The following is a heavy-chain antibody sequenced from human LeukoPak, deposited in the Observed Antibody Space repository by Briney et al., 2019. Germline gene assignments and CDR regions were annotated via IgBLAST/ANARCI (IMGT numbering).Heavy chain of an antibody. Sequence: PGGSLRLSCIGTGFTFSSDAMGWVRQAPGKGLEWVSGISGSGGSTYYADSVKGRFTISRDNSKNTLYLQMNSLRVEDTAVYYCAKDRGRTWVQVANWGQGTLVTVS. D-gene: IGHD2-15*01. V-gene: IGHV3-23*01. CDR1: GFTFSSDA. CDR3: AKDRGRTWVQVAN. CDR2: ISGSGGST. J-gene: IGHJ4*02.